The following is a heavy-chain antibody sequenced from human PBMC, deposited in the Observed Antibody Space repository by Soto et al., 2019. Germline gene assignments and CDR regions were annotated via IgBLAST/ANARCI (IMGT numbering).Heavy chain of an antibody. D-gene: IGHD2-15*01. CDR3: ARDGCSGSNCWNWFDP. J-gene: IGHJ5*02. V-gene: IGHV3-48*01. Sequence: EVQLVESVGGLVQPGGSLRLSCAASGFTFSSYSMNWVRQAPGKGLEWVSYISSSSTTKYYADSVKGRFTISRDNAKNSLYRQMNSLRAEDTAVYYCARDGCSGSNCWNWFDPWGQGTLVTVSS. CDR2: ISSSSTTK. CDR1: GFTFSSYS.